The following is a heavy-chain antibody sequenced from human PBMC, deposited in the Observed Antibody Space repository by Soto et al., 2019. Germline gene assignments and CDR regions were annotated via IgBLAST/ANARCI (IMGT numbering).Heavy chain of an antibody. V-gene: IGHV2-5*01. J-gene: IGHJ4*02. CDR2: IYWNDDQ. CDR3: IHRSPAYGHDF. CDR1: DFSLTTRGVG. Sequence: SGPTLVNPTQTLTLTCNFSDFSLTTRGVGVGWIRQPPGKALEWVALIYWNDDQRYNPSLKSRLTVTKDTSKNQVVLTMTNVDPLDTATFYCIHRSPAYGHDFWGQGTLVTVYS. D-gene: IGHD3-10*01.